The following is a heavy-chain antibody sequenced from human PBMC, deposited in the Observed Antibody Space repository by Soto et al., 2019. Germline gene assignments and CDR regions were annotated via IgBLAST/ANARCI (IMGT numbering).Heavy chain of an antibody. V-gene: IGHV5-51*01. CDR1: GYSFSTSW. CDR2: IYPSDSDT. D-gene: IGHD3-3*01. CDR3: ATRAEYYDFWGGYYGA. J-gene: IGHJ5*02. Sequence: PGESLKISCKGSGYSFSTSWIGWVRQMSGKGLEWMGTIYPSDSDTRYSPSFQGQVIISADKSTSTAYLQWRSLKASDTAMYYCATRAEYYDFWGGYYGAWGQGTLVTVSS.